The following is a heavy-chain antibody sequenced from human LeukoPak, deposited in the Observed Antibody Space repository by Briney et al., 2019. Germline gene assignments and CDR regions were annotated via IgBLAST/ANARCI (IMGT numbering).Heavy chain of an antibody. D-gene: IGHD2-2*01. Sequence: GGSLRLSCAASGFSVSSNYMSWVRQAPGKGLEWVSTIYSGESAYYADSVKGRITISRDNSKNALVLQMNSLTAADTAVYYCARDGGSGYCSSSNCYEGFDYWGQGTLVTVSS. CDR1: GFSVSSNY. V-gene: IGHV3-66*01. J-gene: IGHJ4*02. CDR3: ARDGGSGYCSSSNCYEGFDY. CDR2: IYSGESA.